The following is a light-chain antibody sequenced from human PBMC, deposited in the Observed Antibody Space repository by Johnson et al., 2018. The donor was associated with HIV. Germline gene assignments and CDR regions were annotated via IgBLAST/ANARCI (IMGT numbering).Light chain of an antibody. CDR2: DND. V-gene: IGLV1-51*01. J-gene: IGLJ1*01. CDR3: GTWDSYLTAGV. Sequence: QSILTQPPSVSAAPGQTVTISCSGSYSNIGSNYVSWYQQLPGTAPKLLIYDNDKRPSGISDRFSASKSGTSATMGITGLQPGDEADYYCGTWDSYLTAGVFGSGTKVTVL. CDR1: YSNIGSNY.